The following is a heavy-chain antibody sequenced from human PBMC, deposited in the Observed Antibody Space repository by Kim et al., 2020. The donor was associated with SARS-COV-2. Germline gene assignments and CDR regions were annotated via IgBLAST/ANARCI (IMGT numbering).Heavy chain of an antibody. CDR1: GFTFSSYI. CDR3: ARDGWDRYGDREY. V-gene: IGHV3-48*01. D-gene: IGHD5-18*01. Sequence: GGSLRLSCAASGFTFSSYIMNWVRQAPGKGLEWVSYINSVSSTIHYAGSVKGRFTISRDNAKNSLYLQMNSLRVEDTAVYYCARDGWDRYGDREYWGQGTLVTVSS. J-gene: IGHJ4*02. CDR2: INSVSSTI.